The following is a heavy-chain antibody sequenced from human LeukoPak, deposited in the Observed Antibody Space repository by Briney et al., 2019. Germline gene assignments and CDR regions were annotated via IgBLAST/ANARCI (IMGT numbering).Heavy chain of an antibody. J-gene: IGHJ4*02. CDR3: ARVLDGGYFDWLPADY. CDR1: GYTFTGYY. D-gene: IGHD3-9*01. V-gene: IGHV1-2*02. Sequence: GASVKVSCKASGYTFTGYYMHWVRQAPGQGLEWMGWINPNSGGTSYAQKFQGRVTMTRDTSISTAYMELSRLRSDDTAVYYCARVLDGGYFDWLPADYWGQGTLVTVSS. CDR2: INPNSGGT.